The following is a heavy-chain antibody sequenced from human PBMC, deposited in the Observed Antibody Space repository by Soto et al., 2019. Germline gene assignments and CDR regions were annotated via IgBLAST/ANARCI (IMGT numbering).Heavy chain of an antibody. CDR1: GFTFSNFW. J-gene: IGHJ4*02. CDR3: AKDQNVLRFLEWLTALDY. D-gene: IGHD3-3*01. CDR2: ISSDERNK. V-gene: IGHV3-30*18. Sequence: PGGSLRLSCSASGFTFSNFWMTWVRQAPGKGLEWVAVISSDERNKYYGDSVKGRFTISRDNSKNTLYLHMNSLRIEDTAVYYCAKDQNVLRFLEWLTALDYWGQGTLVTVS.